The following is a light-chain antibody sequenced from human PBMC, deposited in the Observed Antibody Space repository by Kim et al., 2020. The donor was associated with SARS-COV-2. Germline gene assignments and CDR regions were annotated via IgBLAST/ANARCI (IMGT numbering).Light chain of an antibody. Sequence: GDRVTITCRASQGIGSDLGWYQQKPGKAPKLLIYSASSLQSGVPSRFSGSGSGTDFTLTISSLQPEDFATYYCLQDYIYPLTFGQGTKVDIK. J-gene: IGKJ1*01. V-gene: IGKV1-6*01. CDR1: QGIGSD. CDR2: SAS. CDR3: LQDYIYPLT.